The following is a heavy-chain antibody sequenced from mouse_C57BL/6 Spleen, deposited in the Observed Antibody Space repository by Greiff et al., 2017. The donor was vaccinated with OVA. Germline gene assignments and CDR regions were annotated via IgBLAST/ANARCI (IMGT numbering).Heavy chain of an antibody. J-gene: IGHJ4*01. CDR1: GYTFTDYE. D-gene: IGHD1-1*01. V-gene: IGHV1-15*01. CDR2: IDPETGGT. CDR3: TRSTTGGAMDY. Sequence: QVHVKQSGAELVRPGASVTLSCKASGYTFTDYEMHWVKQTPVHGLEWIGAIDPETGGTAYNQKFKGKAILTADKSSSTAYMELRSLTSEDSAVYYCTRSTTGGAMDYWGQGTSVTVSS.